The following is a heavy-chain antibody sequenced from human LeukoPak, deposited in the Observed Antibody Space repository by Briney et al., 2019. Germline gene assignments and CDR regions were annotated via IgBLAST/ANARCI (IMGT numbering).Heavy chain of an antibody. J-gene: IGHJ4*02. CDR1: GFTFSNSW. CDR2: INTDGSDT. Sequence: PGGSLRLSCAASGFTFSNSWMHWVRQAPGKGLVWVSHINTDGSDTNYADSVKGRFTISRDNAKNTLYLQMNSLRAEDTAVYYCATRDRTGAADYWGQGTLATVSS. D-gene: IGHD7-27*01. CDR3: ATRDRTGAADY. V-gene: IGHV3-74*01.